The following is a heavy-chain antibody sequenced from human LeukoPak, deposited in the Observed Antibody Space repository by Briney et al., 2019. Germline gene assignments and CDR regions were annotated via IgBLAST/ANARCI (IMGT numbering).Heavy chain of an antibody. CDR2: ISSSSSYI. Sequence: GGSLRLSCAASGFTFSSYSMNWVRQAPGKGLEWVSSISSSSSYIYYADSVKGRFTISRDNAKNSLYLQMNSLRAEDTAVYYCARGGSSYWGQSKYYFDYWGQGTLVTVSS. J-gene: IGHJ4*02. CDR3: ARGGSSYWGQSKYYFDY. CDR1: GFTFSSYS. D-gene: IGHD7-27*01. V-gene: IGHV3-21*01.